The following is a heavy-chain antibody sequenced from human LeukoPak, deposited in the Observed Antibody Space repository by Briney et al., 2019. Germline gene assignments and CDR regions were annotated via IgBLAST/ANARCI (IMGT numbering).Heavy chain of an antibody. D-gene: IGHD2-15*01. CDR1: GYTFNTYG. CDR2: ISGYNGKT. V-gene: IGHV1-18*01. J-gene: IGHJ5*02. Sequence: ASVKVSCKASGYTFNTYGITWVRQAPGQGLEWMGWISGYNGKTKYAQKLQDRVTMTTDTPTTTAYMELRSLKSDNTAVYYCARAGAVVDNWFDPWGQGTLVIVSS. CDR3: ARAGAVVDNWFDP.